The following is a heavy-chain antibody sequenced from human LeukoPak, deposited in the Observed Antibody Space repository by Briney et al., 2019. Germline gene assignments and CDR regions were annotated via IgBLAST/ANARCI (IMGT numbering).Heavy chain of an antibody. V-gene: IGHV4-30-2*01. D-gene: IGHD2-15*01. Sequence: SETLSLTCAVSGGSISSGGYSWSWIRQPPGTGLEWIGYIYHSGSTYYNPSLKSRVTISVDRSKNQFSLKLSSVTAADTAVYYCARARVVAASYYFDYWGQGTLVTVSS. CDR2: IYHSGST. CDR1: GGSISSGGYS. J-gene: IGHJ4*02. CDR3: ARARVVAASYYFDY.